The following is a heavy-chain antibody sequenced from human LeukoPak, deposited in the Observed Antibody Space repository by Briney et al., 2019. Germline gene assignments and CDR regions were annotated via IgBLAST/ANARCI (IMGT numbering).Heavy chain of an antibody. CDR1: GFTFSKYW. Sequence: GGSLRLPCAASGFTFSKYWMLWVRQAPGKGLESVSRINTDGTVTTYADSVKGRFTVSRDNADNTMFLQMNSVRDEDTAVYYCATKQWLAPPPDSWGQGTPVTVSS. D-gene: IGHD6-19*01. V-gene: IGHV3-74*01. J-gene: IGHJ4*02. CDR2: INTDGTVT. CDR3: ATKQWLAPPPDS.